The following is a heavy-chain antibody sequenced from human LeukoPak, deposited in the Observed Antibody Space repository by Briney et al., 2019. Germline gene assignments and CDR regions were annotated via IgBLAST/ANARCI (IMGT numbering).Heavy chain of an antibody. Sequence: ASVKVSCKASGYTFTGYYVHWVRQAPGQGLEWMGWINPNSGGTNYAQKFQGRVTMTRDTSISTAYMELSRLRSDDTAVYYCARDISGSYYFDYWGQGTLVTVSS. D-gene: IGHD1-26*01. CDR1: GYTFTGYY. J-gene: IGHJ4*02. CDR2: INPNSGGT. V-gene: IGHV1-2*02. CDR3: ARDISGSYYFDY.